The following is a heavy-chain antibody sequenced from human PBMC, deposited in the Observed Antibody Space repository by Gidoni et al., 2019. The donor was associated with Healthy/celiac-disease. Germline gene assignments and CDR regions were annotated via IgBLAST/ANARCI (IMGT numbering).Heavy chain of an antibody. D-gene: IGHD6-13*01. Sequence: QITLKESGPTLVKPTQTLTLTCTFSGFSLSTSGVGVGWIRQPPGKALEWLALIYWDDDKRYSPSLKSRLTITKDTSKNQVVLTMTNMDPVDTATYYCAHILGEQQLVRYYYYGMDVWGQGTTVTVSS. CDR1: GFSLSTSGVG. CDR2: IYWDDDK. CDR3: AHILGEQQLVRYYYYGMDV. J-gene: IGHJ6*02. V-gene: IGHV2-5*02.